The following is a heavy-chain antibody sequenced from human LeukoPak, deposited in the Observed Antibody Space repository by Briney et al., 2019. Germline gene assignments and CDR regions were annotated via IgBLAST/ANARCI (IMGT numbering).Heavy chain of an antibody. CDR3: ARLGPASSGWPESFDY. CDR1: GFTFNSYW. J-gene: IGHJ4*02. Sequence: GGSLRLSCAASGFTFNSYWMNWVRQAPGKGLEWVANIKRDGSEKYYVDSVRGRFTISRDNAKNSLDLQMNSLRVEDTAVYYCARLGPASSGWPESFDYWGQGTLVTVSS. CDR2: IKRDGSEK. D-gene: IGHD6-19*01. V-gene: IGHV3-7*03.